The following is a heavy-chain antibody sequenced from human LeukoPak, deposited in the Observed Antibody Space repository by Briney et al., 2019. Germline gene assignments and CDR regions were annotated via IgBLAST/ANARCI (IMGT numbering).Heavy chain of an antibody. Sequence: GGSLRLSCAASGFTFSSYSMNWVRQAPGKGLEWVSSISSSSSYIYYADSVKGRFTISRDNAKNSLYLQMNSLRAEDTAVYYCARSGVQGWFDPWGQGTLVTVSS. D-gene: IGHD1-1*01. V-gene: IGHV3-21*04. J-gene: IGHJ5*02. CDR2: ISSSSSYI. CDR1: GFTFSSYS. CDR3: ARSGVQGWFDP.